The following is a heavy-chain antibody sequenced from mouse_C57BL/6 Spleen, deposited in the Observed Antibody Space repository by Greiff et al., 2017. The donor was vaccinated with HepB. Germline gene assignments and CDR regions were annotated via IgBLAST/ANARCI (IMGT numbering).Heavy chain of an antibody. V-gene: IGHV1-76*01. Sequence: VQLQESGAELVRPGASVKLSCKASGYTFTDYYINWVKQRPGQGLEWIARIYPGSGNTYYNEKFKGKATLTAEKSSSTAYMQLSSLTSEDSAVYFCARGGYGDYVRYAMDYWGQGTLVTVSS. J-gene: IGHJ4*01. D-gene: IGHD2-13*01. CDR1: GYTFTDYY. CDR2: IYPGSGNT. CDR3: ARGGYGDYVRYAMDY.